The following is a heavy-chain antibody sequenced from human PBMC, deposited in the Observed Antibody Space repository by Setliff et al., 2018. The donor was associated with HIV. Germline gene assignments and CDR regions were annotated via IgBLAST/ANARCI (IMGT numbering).Heavy chain of an antibody. CDR3: ARGSIAARGVDY. J-gene: IGHJ4*02. CDR1: GSSISSGNF. Sequence: LSLTCTVSGSSISSGNFWGWIRQPPGKGLEWIGNIFHSGRTYYNPSVESRITISLDPSKNQFSLSLRSVTAADTAVYYCARGSIAARGVDYWGQGTLVTVSS. D-gene: IGHD6-6*01. V-gene: IGHV4-38-2*02. CDR2: IFHSGRT.